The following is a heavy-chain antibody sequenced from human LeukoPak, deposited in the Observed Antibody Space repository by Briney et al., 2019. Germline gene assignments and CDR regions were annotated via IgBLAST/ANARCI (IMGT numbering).Heavy chain of an antibody. V-gene: IGHV4-34*01. Sequence: ASETLSLTCALYGGSFSSYSWSWTWIRQTPEKGLEWIGEIIEKGNANYNPSLKSRVTIDLDTSKNQFSLKLTSMPAADTAMYYCARGYYPPRWYFDLWGRGTLVTVSS. CDR1: GGSFSSYS. J-gene: IGHJ2*01. D-gene: IGHD3-10*01. CDR3: ARGYYPPRWYFDL. CDR2: IIEKGNA.